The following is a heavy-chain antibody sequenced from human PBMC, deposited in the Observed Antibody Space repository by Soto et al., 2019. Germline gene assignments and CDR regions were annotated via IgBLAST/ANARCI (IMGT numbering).Heavy chain of an antibody. V-gene: IGHV2-5*02. CDR1: GFSLSTSGVG. J-gene: IGHJ2*01. CDR3: AHLQNYGDYIWYFDL. CDR2: IYWDDDK. Sequence: SGPTLVKPTQTLTLTCTFSGFSLSTSGVGVGWIRQPPGKALEWLALIYWDDDKRYSPSLKSRLTITKDTSKNQVVLTMTNMDPVGTATYYCAHLQNYGDYIWYFDLWGRGTLVTVSS. D-gene: IGHD4-17*01.